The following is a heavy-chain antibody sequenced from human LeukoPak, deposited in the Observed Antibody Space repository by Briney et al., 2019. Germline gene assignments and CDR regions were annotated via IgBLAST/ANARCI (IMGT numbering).Heavy chain of an antibody. D-gene: IGHD5-18*01. CDR2: ISSGSTFV. Sequence: SGGSLSLSCAASRFTFSDYSMNSARQAPGKGLEWVSSISSGSTFVYYADSVKGRFTISRDNAKNSLYLQMSSLRADDAAVYFCAKGSVDTAMVNGLWYFDLWGRGTLVTVSS. V-gene: IGHV3-21*01. J-gene: IGHJ2*01. CDR1: RFTFSDYS. CDR3: AKGSVDTAMVNGLWYFDL.